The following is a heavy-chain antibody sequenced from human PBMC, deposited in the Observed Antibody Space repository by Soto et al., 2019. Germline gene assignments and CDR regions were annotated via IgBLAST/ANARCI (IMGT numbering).Heavy chain of an antibody. D-gene: IGHD3-3*01. CDR3: ARDQGYDFWSGHYDWFDP. CDR1: GYTLTELS. CDR2: FDPEDGET. Sequence: GASVKVSFKVSGYTLTELSMHGVREAPGKGLKWMGGFDPEDGETICAQKYQGRVTMTEDTSTDTAYMELRSLRSDDTAVYYCARDQGYDFWSGHYDWFDPWGQGTLVTVSS. J-gene: IGHJ5*02. V-gene: IGHV1-24*01.